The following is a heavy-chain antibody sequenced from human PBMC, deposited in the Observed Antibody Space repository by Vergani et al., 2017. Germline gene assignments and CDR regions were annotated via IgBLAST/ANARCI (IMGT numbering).Heavy chain of an antibody. CDR2: IIPVLGKT. CDR1: GATFRSNT. Sequence: QVQLVQSGAEVKKPGSSVKVSCKASGATFRSNTISWVRQVPGQGLEWMGRIIPVLGKTKYAQDFQGRLTITADTSTSTAYMELTSLRSQDTAVYFCTKGSVYYHDSAGRGYDPYTGFDLWGQGTLVTVSS. V-gene: IGHV1-69*08. CDR3: TKGSVYYHDSAGRGYDPYTGFDL. J-gene: IGHJ3*01. D-gene: IGHD5-12*01.